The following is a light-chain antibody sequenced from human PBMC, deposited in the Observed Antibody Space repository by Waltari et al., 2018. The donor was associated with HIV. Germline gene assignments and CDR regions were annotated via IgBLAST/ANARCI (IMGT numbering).Light chain of an antibody. CDR3: QQNDSSSLT. Sequence: EIVLTQYPGTLSLSPGERATLTCRTSQSVSSSYLAWYQQNPGQSPRLLIYGASSRATGIPDRFSGSGSGTDFTLTISRLEPEYFAVYYCQQNDSSSLTFGGGTKVESK. CDR1: QSVSSSY. J-gene: IGKJ4*01. CDR2: GAS. V-gene: IGKV3-20*01.